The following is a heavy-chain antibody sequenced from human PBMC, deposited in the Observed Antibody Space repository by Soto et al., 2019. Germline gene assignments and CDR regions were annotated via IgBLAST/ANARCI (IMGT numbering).Heavy chain of an antibody. J-gene: IGHJ4*02. Sequence: GGSLRLSCAASGFDFSTHVVHWVRQAPGQGLEWVAVISYDGYNAYYADSVKGRFTISKDNSRNTLFLQMDNLRSDDTAVYFCARDGGFSYGFDYYFDYWGQGTLVTVSS. CDR1: GFDFSTHV. CDR2: ISYDGYNA. CDR3: ARDGGFSYGFDYYFDY. D-gene: IGHD5-18*01. V-gene: IGHV3-30-3*01.